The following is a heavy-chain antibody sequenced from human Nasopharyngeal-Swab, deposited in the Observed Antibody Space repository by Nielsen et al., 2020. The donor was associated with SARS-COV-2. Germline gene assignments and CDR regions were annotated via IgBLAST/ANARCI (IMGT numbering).Heavy chain of an antibody. V-gene: IGHV3-21*01. CDR3: ARDRGTGDSYYYYGMDV. CDR2: ISSSSSYI. CDR1: GFTFSSYS. J-gene: IGHJ6*02. Sequence: GESLKISCAASGFTFSSYSMNWVRQAPGKVLEWVSSISSSSSYIYYADSVKGRFTISRDNAKNSLYLQMNSLRAEDTAVYYCARDRGTGDSYYYYGMDVWGQGTTVTVSS. D-gene: IGHD7-27*01.